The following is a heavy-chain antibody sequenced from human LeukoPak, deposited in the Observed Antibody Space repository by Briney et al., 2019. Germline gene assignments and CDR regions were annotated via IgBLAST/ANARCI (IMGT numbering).Heavy chain of an antibody. CDR2: ISGSGGST. V-gene: IGHV3-23*01. CDR1: GFTFSSYA. J-gene: IGHJ4*02. Sequence: GGSLRLSCAASGFTFSSYAMSWVRQAPGKGLEWVSAISGSGGSTYYADSVRGRFTISRDNAKNTLYLQMNSLRAEDTAVYYCARGGSPSDYWGQGTLVTVSS. D-gene: IGHD3-16*01. CDR3: ARGGSPSDY.